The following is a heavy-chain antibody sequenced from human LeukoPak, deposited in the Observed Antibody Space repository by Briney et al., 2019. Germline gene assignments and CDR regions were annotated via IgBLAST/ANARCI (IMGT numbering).Heavy chain of an antibody. V-gene: IGHV3-7*03. J-gene: IGHJ4*02. Sequence: WGSLRLSCAASGFTFRTYWMSWVRQAPGKGLEWVANIKQDGSEQYYVDSVKGRFTISRDNAKNSLYLQMNSLRGEDTAVYYCARDGPIYYEASGYHYWGQGTLVTVSS. CDR1: GFTFRTYW. CDR3: ARDGPIYYEASGYHY. CDR2: IKQDGSEQ. D-gene: IGHD3-22*01.